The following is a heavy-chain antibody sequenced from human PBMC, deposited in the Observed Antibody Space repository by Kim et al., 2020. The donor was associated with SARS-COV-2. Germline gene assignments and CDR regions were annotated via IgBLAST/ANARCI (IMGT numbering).Heavy chain of an antibody. CDR3: AKGLSQSYSNEFDY. D-gene: IGHD1-26*01. Sequence: ADSVKGLFTISRNNSKNTLYLQMNSLKAEDTAVYYCAKGLSQSYSNEFDYWGQGPLVTVSS. V-gene: IGHV3-30-3*02. J-gene: IGHJ4*02.